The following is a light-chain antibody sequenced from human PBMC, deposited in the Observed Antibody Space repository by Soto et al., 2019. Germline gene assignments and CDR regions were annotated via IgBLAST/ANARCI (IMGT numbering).Light chain of an antibody. V-gene: IGLV2-14*01. Sequence: QSALTQPASVSGSPGQSITISCTGTSSDVGAYNFVSWYQQHPGKAPKLIIYDVSNRPSGVSNRFSGSKSGNTAFLTISGLQAEDEADYYCNSYTSSSTLPFGGGTKLTVL. CDR2: DVS. CDR1: SSDVGAYNF. J-gene: IGLJ2*01. CDR3: NSYTSSSTLP.